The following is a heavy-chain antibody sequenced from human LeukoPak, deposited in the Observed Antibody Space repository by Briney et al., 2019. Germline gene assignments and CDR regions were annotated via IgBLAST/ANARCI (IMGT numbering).Heavy chain of an antibody. CDR1: GYTFTSYY. Sequence: ASVKVSCKASGYTFTSYYMHWVRQAPGQGREWRGIINPSGGRTSYAQKFQGRVTMTRDTSTSTVYMELSSLRSEDTAVYYCARANYYGSGSYVFYYGMDVWGQGTTVTVSS. D-gene: IGHD3-10*01. CDR3: ARANYYGSGSYVFYYGMDV. CDR2: INPSGGRT. J-gene: IGHJ6*02. V-gene: IGHV1-46*01.